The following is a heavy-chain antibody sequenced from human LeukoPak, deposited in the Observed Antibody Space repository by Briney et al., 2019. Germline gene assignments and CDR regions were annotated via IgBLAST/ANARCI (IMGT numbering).Heavy chain of an antibody. V-gene: IGHV3-30-3*01. CDR1: GFTFSSYA. Sequence: GGSLRLSCAASGFTFSSYAMHWVRQAPGKGLEWVAVISYDGSNKYYADSVKGRFTISRDNSKNTLYLQMNSLRAEDTAVYYCASGQDYYDSSGYYVYWGQGTLATVSS. J-gene: IGHJ4*02. D-gene: IGHD3-22*01. CDR2: ISYDGSNK. CDR3: ASGQDYYDSSGYYVY.